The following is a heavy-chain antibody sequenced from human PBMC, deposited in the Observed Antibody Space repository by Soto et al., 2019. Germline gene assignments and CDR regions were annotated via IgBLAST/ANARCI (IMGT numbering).Heavy chain of an antibody. CDR1: GFTFSSYA. V-gene: IGHV3-23*01. CDR2: ISGSGGST. Sequence: GGSLRLSCAASGFTFSSYAMSWVRQAPGKGLEWVSAISGSGGSTYYADSVKGRFTISRDNSKNTLYLQMNSLRAEDTAVYYCAKGSGVYSYYGMDVWGEGTTVTVSS. J-gene: IGHJ6*04. D-gene: IGHD3-10*01. CDR3: AKGSGVYSYYGMDV.